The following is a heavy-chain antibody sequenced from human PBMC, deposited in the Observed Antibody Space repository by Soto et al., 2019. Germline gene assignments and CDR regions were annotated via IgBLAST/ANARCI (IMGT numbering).Heavy chain of an antibody. Sequence: GGSLRLSCAASGFSFNTFEMSWVRQAPGRGLEWVSFVSDQGGTTYYADSVKGRFTSSRDNSKNTLYLQMNSLTAEDTAVYMCVTGGWSIFWGQGA. V-gene: IGHV3-23*01. CDR2: VSDQGGTT. CDR1: GFSFNTFE. J-gene: IGHJ4*02. D-gene: IGHD6-19*01. CDR3: VTGGWSIF.